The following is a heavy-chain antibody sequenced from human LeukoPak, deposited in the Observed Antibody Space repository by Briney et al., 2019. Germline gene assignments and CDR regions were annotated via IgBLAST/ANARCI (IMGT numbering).Heavy chain of an antibody. CDR3: AREEDYYDSSGYYYH. J-gene: IGHJ5*02. CDR2: IKQDGSEK. CDR1: GFTLSSYW. V-gene: IGHV3-7*01. D-gene: IGHD3-22*01. Sequence: RGSLRLSCAASGFTLSSYWMSWVRQAPGKGLEWVANIKQDGSEKYYVDSVKGRFTISRDNAKNSLYLQMNSLRAEDTAVYYCAREEDYYDSSGYYYHWGQGTLVTVSS.